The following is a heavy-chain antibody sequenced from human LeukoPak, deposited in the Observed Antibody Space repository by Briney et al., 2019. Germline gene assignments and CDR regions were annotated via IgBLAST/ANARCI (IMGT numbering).Heavy chain of an antibody. CDR1: GFTFSSHG. D-gene: IGHD3-22*01. CDR2: ILYDGSNE. V-gene: IGHV3-30*18. J-gene: IGHJ4*02. Sequence: PGMSLRLSCAASGFTFSSHGMHWVRQAPGMGLEWVALILYDGSNEYYADSVQGRFTISRDSSRNTLYLQMNSLRAEDMAVYYCAKDGTGGYYYLDYWGQGTLVTVSS. CDR3: AKDGTGGYYYLDY.